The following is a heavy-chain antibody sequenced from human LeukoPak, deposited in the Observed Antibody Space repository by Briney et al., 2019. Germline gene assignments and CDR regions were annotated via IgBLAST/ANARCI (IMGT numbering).Heavy chain of an antibody. CDR2: ISGKSDYI. V-gene: IGHV3-21*01. J-gene: IGHJ4*02. Sequence: GGSLRLSCAASGFTFSSYAMSWVRQAPGKGLEWVSSISGKSDYIYYVDSVKGRFTVSRDNAKNSLFLQMNSLRAEDTAVYYCESQRIGATDYWGQGTLVTVSS. D-gene: IGHD3-3*01. CDR3: ESQRIGATDY. CDR1: GFTFSSYA.